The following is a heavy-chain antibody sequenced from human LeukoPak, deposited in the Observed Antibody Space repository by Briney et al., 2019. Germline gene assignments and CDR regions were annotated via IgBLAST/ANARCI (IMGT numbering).Heavy chain of an antibody. CDR1: GFTFSSYD. V-gene: IGHV3-30*04. J-gene: IGHJ5*02. CDR3: ARDLVVATIEVFDP. Sequence: GGSLRLSCAASGFTFSSYDMHWVRQAPGKGLEWVAVISYDGSNKYYADSVKGRFTISRDNSKNTLYLQMNSLRAEDTAVYYCARDLVVATIEVFDPWGQGTLVTASS. D-gene: IGHD5-12*01. CDR2: ISYDGSNK.